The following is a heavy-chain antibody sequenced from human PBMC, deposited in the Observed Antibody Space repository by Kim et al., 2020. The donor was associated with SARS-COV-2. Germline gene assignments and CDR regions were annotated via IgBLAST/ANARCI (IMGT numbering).Heavy chain of an antibody. Sequence: ASVKVSCKASGYTFTGYYMHWVRQAPGQGLEWMGWINPNSGGTNYAQKFQGRVTMTRDTSISTAYMELSRLRSDDTAVYYCARDRGSWSSWGYMDVWGKGTTVTVSS. CDR2: INPNSGGT. CDR3: ARDRGSWSSWGYMDV. CDR1: GYTFTGYY. J-gene: IGHJ6*03. V-gene: IGHV1-2*02. D-gene: IGHD7-27*01.